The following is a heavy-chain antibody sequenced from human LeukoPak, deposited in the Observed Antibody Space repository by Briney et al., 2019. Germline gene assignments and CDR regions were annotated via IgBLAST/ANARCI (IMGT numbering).Heavy chain of an antibody. CDR1: GGSISSGGYY. D-gene: IGHD6-13*01. Sequence: SQTLSLTCTVSGGSISSGGYYWSWIRQHPGRGLEWIGYISYSGSTSYNPSLKGRVSISAGTTTNYPSLTLRSVTAGDRAVYDCARESSAAGNFDYWGEGTLVTVSS. V-gene: IGHV4-31*03. CDR2: ISYSGST. J-gene: IGHJ4*02. CDR3: ARESSAAGNFDY.